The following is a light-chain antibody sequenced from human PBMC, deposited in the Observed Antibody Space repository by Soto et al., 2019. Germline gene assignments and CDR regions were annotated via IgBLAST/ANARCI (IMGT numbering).Light chain of an antibody. Sequence: EIVLTQSPGTLSLFAGERATLSCRATQSISSNYLAWYQQKPGQAPRLLIYIASRRATGIPDRFSGSGSGTDFTLTISRLEPEDSAVYYCQQYGTSPWTVGQGTKLEIK. J-gene: IGKJ1*01. CDR3: QQYGTSPWT. CDR1: QSISSNY. V-gene: IGKV3-20*01. CDR2: IAS.